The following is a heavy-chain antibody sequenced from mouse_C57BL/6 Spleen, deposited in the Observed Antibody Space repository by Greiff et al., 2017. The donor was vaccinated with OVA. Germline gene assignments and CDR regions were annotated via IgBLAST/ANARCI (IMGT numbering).Heavy chain of an antibody. CDR1: GYTFTSYW. CDR3: AIITRYGYAMDY. V-gene: IGHV1-64*01. J-gene: IGHJ4*01. D-gene: IGHD1-1*01. Sequence: QVQLQQPGAELVKPGASVKLSCKASGYTFTSYWMHWVKQRPGQGLEWIGMIHPKSGSTNYNEKFKSKATLTVDKSSSTAYMQLSSLTSEDSAVYYCAIITRYGYAMDYWGQGTSVTVSS. CDR2: IHPKSGST.